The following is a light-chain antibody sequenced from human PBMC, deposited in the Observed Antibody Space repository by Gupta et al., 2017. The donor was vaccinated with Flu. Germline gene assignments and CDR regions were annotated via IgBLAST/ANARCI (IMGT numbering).Light chain of an antibody. CDR2: GAS. CDR1: QSISNN. Sequence: EVVMTQSPATLSVSPGEAATLSCRASQSISNNLAWYQQKPGQAPRLLIYGASTRASGTPARFSGSGSGTDFTLTISILQSEDFAVYYCQQYNKWPTYTFGQGTKLEIK. J-gene: IGKJ2*01. CDR3: QQYNKWPTYT. V-gene: IGKV3-15*01.